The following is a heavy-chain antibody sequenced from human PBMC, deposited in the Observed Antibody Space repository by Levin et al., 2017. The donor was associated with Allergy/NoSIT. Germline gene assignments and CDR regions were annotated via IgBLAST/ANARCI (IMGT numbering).Heavy chain of an antibody. CDR1: GASFSRYY. D-gene: IGHD2-15*01. CDR2: INHYGSA. CDR3: AKGPRRMPPIVKVVDAPSGHIES. J-gene: IGHJ4*02. V-gene: IGHV4-34*01. Sequence: SETLSLTCAVYGASFSRYYWTWIRQPPGKGLEWIGEINHYGSANYNPSLRSRVSISIDTSKKQFSLKLSSVTAADTAVYYCAKGPRRMPPIVKVVDAPSGHIESWGQGTLVTVSS.